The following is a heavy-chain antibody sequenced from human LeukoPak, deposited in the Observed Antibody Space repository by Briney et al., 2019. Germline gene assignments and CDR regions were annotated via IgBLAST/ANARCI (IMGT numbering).Heavy chain of an antibody. D-gene: IGHD3-22*01. Sequence: SGGSLRLSCAASGFTFSSYAMSWVRQAPGKGLEWVSYISSSGSTIYYADSVKGRFTISRDNAKNSLYLQMNSLRAEDTAVYYCARESALLRYYDSSGYYNNDAFDIWGQGTMVTVSS. CDR2: ISSSGSTI. J-gene: IGHJ3*02. V-gene: IGHV3-48*04. CDR1: GFTFSSYA. CDR3: ARESALLRYYDSSGYYNNDAFDI.